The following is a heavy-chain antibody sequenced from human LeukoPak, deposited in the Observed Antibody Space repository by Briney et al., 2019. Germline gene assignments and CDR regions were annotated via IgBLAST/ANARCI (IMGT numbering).Heavy chain of an antibody. D-gene: IGHD3-9*01. J-gene: IGHJ4*02. CDR2: IYSGGST. Sequence: GGSLRLSCAASGFTFSSHAMNWVRQAPGKGLEWVSVIYSGGSTYYADSVKGRFTISRDNSKNTLYLQMNSLRAEDTAVYYCARIVLRYFDNWGQGTLVTVSS. CDR3: ARIVLRYFDN. CDR1: GFTFSSHA. V-gene: IGHV3-53*01.